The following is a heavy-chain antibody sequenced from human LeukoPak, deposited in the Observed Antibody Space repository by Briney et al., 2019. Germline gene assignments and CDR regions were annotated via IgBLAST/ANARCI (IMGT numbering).Heavy chain of an antibody. CDR2: IYPGDSDT. CDR1: GYSFTNYW. J-gene: IGHJ4*02. D-gene: IGHD3-22*01. V-gene: IGHV5-51*01. Sequence: GESLKISCKGSGYSFTNYWIGWVRQMPGKGLEGMGIIYPGDSDTRYSPSFQGQVTISADKSISTAYLQWSRLKASDTAMYYCARQLNTYYYDSSGYYVDYWGQGTLVTVSS. CDR3: ARQLNTYYYDSSGYYVDY.